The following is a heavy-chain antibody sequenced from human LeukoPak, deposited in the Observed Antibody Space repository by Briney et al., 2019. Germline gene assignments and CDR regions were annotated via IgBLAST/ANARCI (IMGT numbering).Heavy chain of an antibody. CDR2: IRYDGSNK. CDR3: AREAPYGDYGPLLDV. D-gene: IGHD4-17*01. Sequence: PGGSLRLSCAASGFTFSSYGMHWVRQAPGKGLEWVAFIRYDGSNKYYADSVKGRFTISRDNSKNTLYLQMNSLRAEDTAVYYCAREAPYGDYGPLLDVWGKGTTVTVSS. CDR1: GFTFSSYG. J-gene: IGHJ6*04. V-gene: IGHV3-30*02.